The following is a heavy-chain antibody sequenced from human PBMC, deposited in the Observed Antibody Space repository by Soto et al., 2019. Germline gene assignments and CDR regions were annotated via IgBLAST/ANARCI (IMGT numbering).Heavy chain of an antibody. CDR3: AKDLTSDYSSSWLGDAFDI. D-gene: IGHD6-13*01. J-gene: IGHJ3*02. CDR2: ISWNSGSI. Sequence: GGSLRLSCAASGFTFDDYAMHWVRQAPGKGLEWVSGISWNSGSIGYADSVKGRFTISRDNAKNSLYLQMNSLRAEDTALYYCAKDLTSDYSSSWLGDAFDIWGQGTMVTVSS. V-gene: IGHV3-9*01. CDR1: GFTFDDYA.